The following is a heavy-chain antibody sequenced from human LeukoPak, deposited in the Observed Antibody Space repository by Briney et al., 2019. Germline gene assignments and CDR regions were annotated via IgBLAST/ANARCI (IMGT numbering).Heavy chain of an antibody. J-gene: IGHJ4*02. V-gene: IGHV3-21*01. Sequence: GGSLRLSCAASGFTFSTYEMNWVRQAPGKGLEWVSSITSSSSYIYYADSVKGRFTISRDNAKNSLYLQMNSLRAEDTAVYYCARSYSSSRGTFDYWGQGTLVTVSS. CDR3: ARSYSSSRGTFDY. CDR1: GFTFSTYE. CDR2: ITSSSSYI. D-gene: IGHD6-6*01.